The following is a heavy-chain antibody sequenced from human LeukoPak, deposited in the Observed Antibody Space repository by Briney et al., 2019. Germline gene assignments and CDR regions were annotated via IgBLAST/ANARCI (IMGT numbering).Heavy chain of an antibody. CDR3: TRSGLTGMREYPRADYYYYDMDV. V-gene: IGHV4-59*12. CDR1: GGSISSYY. CDR2: IYYSGST. D-gene: IGHD2-2*02. J-gene: IGHJ6*01. Sequence: PSETLSLTCTVSGGSISSYYWSWIRQPPGKGLEWIGYIYYSGSTNYNPSLKSRVTISVDTSKNQFSLKLSSVTAADTAVYFCTRSGLTGMREYPRADYYYYDMDVWGQGTAVTVSS.